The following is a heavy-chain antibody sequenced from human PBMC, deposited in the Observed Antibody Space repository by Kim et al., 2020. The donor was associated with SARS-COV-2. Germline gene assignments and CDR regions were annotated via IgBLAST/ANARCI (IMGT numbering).Heavy chain of an antibody. CDR3: TTVILWFGEFYGMDV. D-gene: IGHD3-10*01. J-gene: IGHJ6*02. CDR2: IKSKTDGGTT. V-gene: IGHV3-15*01. Sequence: GGSLRLSCAASGFTFSNAWMSWVRQAPGKGLEWVGRIKSKTDGGTTDYAAPVKGRFTISRDDSKNTLYLQMNSLKTEDTAVYYCTTVILWFGEFYGMDVWGQGTTVTVSS. CDR1: GFTFSNAW.